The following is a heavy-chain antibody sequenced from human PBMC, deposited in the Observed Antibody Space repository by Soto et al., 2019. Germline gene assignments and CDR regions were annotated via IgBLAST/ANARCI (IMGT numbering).Heavy chain of an antibody. CDR3: AIGGDGDD. CDR1: GYTLTSYG. J-gene: IGHJ4*02. Sequence: QVHLVQSGAEVKKPGASVKVSCKASGYTLTSYGMTWARQAPGKGLEWMGWISAHNGNTDYAQKLHGRDIVTRDTATKTACLELGCLRWIDLVVYYCAIGGDGDDGGQGALVTVAS. CDR2: ISAHNGNT. D-gene: IGHD3-16*01. V-gene: IGHV1-18*03.